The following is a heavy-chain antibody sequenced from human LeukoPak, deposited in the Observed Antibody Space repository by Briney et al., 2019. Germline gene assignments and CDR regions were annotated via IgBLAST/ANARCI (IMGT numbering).Heavy chain of an antibody. CDR3: ARVVPAANPLNYYHYYYMDV. J-gene: IGHJ6*03. D-gene: IGHD2-2*01. CDR2: IYYSGST. Sequence: SETLSLTCTVSGGSISGSSYYWGWIRQPPGKGLEWIGSIYYSGSTYYNPSLKSRVTISVDTSRNQFSLKLSSVTAADTAVYYCARVVPAANPLNYYHYYYMDVWGKGTTVTVSS. CDR1: GGSISGSSYY. V-gene: IGHV4-39*07.